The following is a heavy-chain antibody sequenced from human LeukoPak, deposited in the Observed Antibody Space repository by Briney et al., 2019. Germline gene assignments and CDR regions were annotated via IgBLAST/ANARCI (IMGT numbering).Heavy chain of an antibody. Sequence: GGSLRLSCAASGFTFSSYGMHWVRQAPGKGLEWVAVIWYDGSNKYYADSVKGRFTISRDNSENTLFLQMNSLRAEDTAVFYCAKDGTPGSYYMDVWGKGPTVTVSS. J-gene: IGHJ6*03. CDR3: AKDGTPGSYYMDV. CDR1: GFTFSSYG. V-gene: IGHV3-33*06. CDR2: IWYDGSNK. D-gene: IGHD6-13*01.